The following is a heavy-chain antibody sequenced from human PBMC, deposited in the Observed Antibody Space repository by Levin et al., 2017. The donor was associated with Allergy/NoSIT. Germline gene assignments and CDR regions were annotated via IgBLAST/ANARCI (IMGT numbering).Heavy chain of an antibody. CDR3: ARGRYSGYDSLVFFDY. Sequence: SETLSLTCTVSGGSISSGSYYWSWIRQPAGKGLEWIGRTYTSGSTNYNPSLKSRVTISVDTSKNQFSLKLSSVTVADTAVYFCARGRYSGYDSLVFFDYWGQGALVTVSS. V-gene: IGHV4-61*02. D-gene: IGHD5-12*01. J-gene: IGHJ4*02. CDR1: GGSISSGSYY. CDR2: TYTSGST.